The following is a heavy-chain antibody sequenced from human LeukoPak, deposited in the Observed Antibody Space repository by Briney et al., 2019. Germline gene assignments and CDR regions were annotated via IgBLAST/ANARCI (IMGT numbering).Heavy chain of an antibody. D-gene: IGHD1-26*01. CDR1: GGSISSYY. V-gene: IGHV4-4*07. Sequence: SETLSLTCTVSGGSISSYYWSWIRQPAGKGLEWIGRIYTSGSTNYNPSLQSRVTISVDTSKNQFSLKLSSVTAADTAVYYCARAPVSGRTYYYYMDVWGKGTTVTISS. J-gene: IGHJ6*03. CDR3: ARAPVSGRTYYYYMDV. CDR2: IYTSGST.